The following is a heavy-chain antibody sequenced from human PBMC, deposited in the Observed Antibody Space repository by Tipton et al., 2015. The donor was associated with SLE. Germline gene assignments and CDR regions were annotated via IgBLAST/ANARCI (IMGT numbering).Heavy chain of an antibody. CDR3: ARLGTGIFDY. CDR1: DDSISGSYY. CDR2: ISSTGIT. V-gene: IGHV4-61*02. Sequence: TLSLTCTVSDDSISGSYYWSWIRQPAGKGLEWIGRISSTGITNYNPSLKSRVTISVDTSKNQFSLNLTSVTAADTAVYYCARLGTGIFDYWGQGTLVTVSS. D-gene: IGHD1-1*01. J-gene: IGHJ4*02.